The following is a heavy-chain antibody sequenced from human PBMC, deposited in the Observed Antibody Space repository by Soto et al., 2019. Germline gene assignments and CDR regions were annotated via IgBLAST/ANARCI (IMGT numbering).Heavy chain of an antibody. Sequence: ASVKVSCKASGYTFTSYGISWVRQAPGQGLEWMGGISAYNGNTKYSQKFQGRVTITRDTSASTAYMELSSLRSEDTAVYYCARVRNYGSGSYYNGYYYYGMDVWGQGTTVTVSS. CDR1: GYTFTSYG. CDR2: ISAYNGNT. V-gene: IGHV1-18*01. CDR3: ARVRNYGSGSYYNGYYYYGMDV. D-gene: IGHD3-10*01. J-gene: IGHJ6*02.